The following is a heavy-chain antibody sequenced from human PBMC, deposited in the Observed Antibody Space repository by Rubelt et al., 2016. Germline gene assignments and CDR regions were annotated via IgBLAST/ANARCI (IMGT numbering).Heavy chain of an antibody. J-gene: IGHJ5*02. Sequence: QVQLVQSGAEVKKPGASVKVSCKASGYTFTSYAMHWVRQAPGQRLEWMGWINAGNGNTKYSQKFQGRVTITRETAASTAYMELSSLRSEDTAVDYCARVIWGSGWSNNWFDPWGQGTLVTVSS. D-gene: IGHD6-19*01. CDR3: ARVIWGSGWSNNWFDP. V-gene: IGHV1-3*01. CDR2: INAGNGNT. CDR1: GYTFTSYA.